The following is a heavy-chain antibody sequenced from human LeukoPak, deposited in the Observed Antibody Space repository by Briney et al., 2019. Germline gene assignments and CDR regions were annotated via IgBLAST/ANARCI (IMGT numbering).Heavy chain of an antibody. CDR2: INVGNGNT. CDR1: GYTFTHYG. V-gene: IGHV1-3*01. CDR3: ARIFAPAGGKNWFDP. J-gene: IGHJ5*02. Sequence: GASVKVSCKASGYTFTHYGLHWVRQAPGQGLEWMGWINVGNGNTKYSEKFQGRITITSDASASTAYMELSSLRSEDTAVYYCARIFAPAGGKNWFDPWGQGTLVTVSP. D-gene: IGHD3-16*01.